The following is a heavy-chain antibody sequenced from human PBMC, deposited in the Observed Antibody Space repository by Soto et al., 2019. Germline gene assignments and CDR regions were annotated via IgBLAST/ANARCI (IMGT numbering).Heavy chain of an antibody. CDR2: INHSGST. CDR3: ARVFSDSSSFFDP. V-gene: IGHV4-34*09. D-gene: IGHD6-13*01. J-gene: IGHJ5*02. Sequence: SETLSLTCAVYGGSFSGYYWTWIRQPPGTGLEWIGEINHSGSTNYNPSLKSRVTISADTSKNRISLTLSLVTPADTAVYCGARVFSDSSSFFDPCGYGTLVTVSS. CDR1: GGSFSGYY.